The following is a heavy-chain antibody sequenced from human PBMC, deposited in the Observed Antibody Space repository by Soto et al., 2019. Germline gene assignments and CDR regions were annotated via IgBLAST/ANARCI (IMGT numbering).Heavy chain of an antibody. CDR2: IGGGEGT. Sequence: GGSLRLSCAASGFTFSAYDMHWVRQTTGKGLEWVSVIGGGEGTYHSGSVKGRFTISRDNARNTMYLQMNSLKTEDTAVYYCTTDQDYYDSSGLGGHPWGQGTLVTVSS. V-gene: IGHV3-13*01. D-gene: IGHD3-22*01. CDR3: TTDQDYYDSSGLGGHP. CDR1: GFTFSAYD. J-gene: IGHJ5*02.